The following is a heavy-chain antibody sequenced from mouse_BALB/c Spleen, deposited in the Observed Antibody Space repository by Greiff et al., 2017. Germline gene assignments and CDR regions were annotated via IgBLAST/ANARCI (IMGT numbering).Heavy chain of an antibody. V-gene: IGHV7-3*02. CDR1: GFTFTDYY. CDR3: ARDNGVYGSSPFDY. D-gene: IGHD1-1*01. Sequence: EVQRVESGGGLVQPGGSLRLSCATSGFTFTDYYMSWVRQPPGKALEWLGFIRNKANGYTTEYSASVKGRFTISRDNSQSILYLQMNTLRAEDSATYYCARDNGVYGSSPFDYWGQGTTLTVSS. J-gene: IGHJ2*01. CDR2: IRNKANGYTT.